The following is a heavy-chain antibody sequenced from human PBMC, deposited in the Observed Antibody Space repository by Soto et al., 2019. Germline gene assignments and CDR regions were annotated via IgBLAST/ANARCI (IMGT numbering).Heavy chain of an antibody. CDR2: IYYSGST. D-gene: IGHD3-3*01. J-gene: IGHJ6*02. CDR3: AKDFWSGYYHYGMDV. CDR1: GRSISSSSYY. Sequence: SETLSLTCTVSGRSISSSSYYWGWIRQPPGKGLEWIGSIYYSGSTYYNPSLKSRVTISVDTSKNQFSLKLSSVTAADTAVYYCAKDFWSGYYHYGMDVWGQGTTVTVSS. V-gene: IGHV4-39*01.